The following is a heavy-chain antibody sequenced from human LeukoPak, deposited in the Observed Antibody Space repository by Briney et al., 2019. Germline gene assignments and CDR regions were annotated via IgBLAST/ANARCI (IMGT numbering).Heavy chain of an antibody. CDR2: IYSSGNT. Sequence: PSETLSLTCSVSGVSISGHYWSWIRQPPGKGLEWIGNIYSSGNTNYNPSLKSRVTTSVDTSKNQFSLKLSSVTAADTAVYYCARLRFLEWLFPWFDPWGQGTLATVSS. J-gene: IGHJ5*02. V-gene: IGHV4-59*08. CDR3: ARLRFLEWLFPWFDP. CDR1: GVSISGHY. D-gene: IGHD3-3*01.